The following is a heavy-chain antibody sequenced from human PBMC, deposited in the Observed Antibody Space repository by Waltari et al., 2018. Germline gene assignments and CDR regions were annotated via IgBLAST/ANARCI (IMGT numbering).Heavy chain of an antibody. CDR1: GYTFTGYP. D-gene: IGHD3-22*01. CDR2: INPKNGDT. V-gene: IGHV1-2*06. J-gene: IGHJ4*02. Sequence: LVQSGAEVKKPGASVKVSCKASGYTFTGYPILWVRQAPGQGLEWMGRINPKNGDTHYAQKFQGRVAMTTDTSTNTAFMELHSLRSDDTAVYYCLRDSSGSHFDYWGQGTLVTVSS. CDR3: LRDSSGSHFDY.